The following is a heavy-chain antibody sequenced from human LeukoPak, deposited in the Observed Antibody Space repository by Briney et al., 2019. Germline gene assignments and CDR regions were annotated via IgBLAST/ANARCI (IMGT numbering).Heavy chain of an antibody. V-gene: IGHV3-23*01. D-gene: IGHD3-22*01. J-gene: IGHJ4*02. CDR1: GFTFSSYA. CDR3: AKGATIVYYYDSRFDY. CDR2: ISGSGGST. Sequence: PGGSLRLSCAASGFTFSSYAMSWVRQAPGKGLEWVSAISGSGGSTYYADSVRGRFTISRDNSKNTLYLQMNSLRAEDTAVYYCAKGATIVYYYDSRFDYWGQGTLVTVSS.